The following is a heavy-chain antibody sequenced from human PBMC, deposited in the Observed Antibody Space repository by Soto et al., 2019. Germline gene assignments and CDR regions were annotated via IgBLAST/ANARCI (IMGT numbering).Heavy chain of an antibody. V-gene: IGHV3-33*01. CDR2: IRYDGSNE. J-gene: IGHJ4*02. CDR1: GSIFSGYG. CDR3: ARDGVGATTYFGFLDY. Sequence: QVHLVESGGGVVQPGRSLRLSCAASGSIFSGYGMHWVRQAPGKGLEWVAIIRYDGSNEHYADSVKGRFTISRDNSKNPLYLQMNSLRAEETAVYYCARDGVGATTYFGFLDYWGQGTLLTVS. D-gene: IGHD1-26*01.